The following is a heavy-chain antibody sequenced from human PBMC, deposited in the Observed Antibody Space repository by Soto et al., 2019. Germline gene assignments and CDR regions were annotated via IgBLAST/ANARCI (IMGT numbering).Heavy chain of an antibody. CDR1: GYSFAGYW. Sequence: PGESLKISCKGSGYSFAGYWITWVRQKPGKGLEWMGRIDPSDSRTYYSPSFRGHVTISVTKSITTVFLQWSSLRASDTAMYYCARQIYDSDTGPNFQYLFDAWGHGTPVTVSS. D-gene: IGHD3-22*01. V-gene: IGHV5-10-1*01. CDR3: ARQIYDSDTGPNFQYLFDA. CDR2: IDPSDSRT. J-gene: IGHJ5*01.